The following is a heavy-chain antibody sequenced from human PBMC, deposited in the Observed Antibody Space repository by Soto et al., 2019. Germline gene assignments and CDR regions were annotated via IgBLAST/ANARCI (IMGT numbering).Heavy chain of an antibody. D-gene: IGHD3-22*01. CDR3: ARTTTYYYDSSGTRLPSVGYYFDY. CDR2: INHSGST. CDR1: GGSFSGYY. Sequence: PSETLSLTCAVYGGSFSGYYWSWIRQPPGKGLEWIGEINHSGSTNYNPSLKSRVTISVDTSKNQFSLKLSSVTAADTAVYYCARTTTYYYDSSGTRLPSVGYYFDYWGQGTLVTVSS. V-gene: IGHV4-34*01. J-gene: IGHJ4*02.